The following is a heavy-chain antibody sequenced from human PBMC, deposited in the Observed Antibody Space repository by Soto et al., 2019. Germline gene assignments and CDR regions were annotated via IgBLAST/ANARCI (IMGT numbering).Heavy chain of an antibody. Sequence: GASVKVSCKASGYTFTGYYMHWVRQAPGQGLEWMGWINPNSGGTNYAQKFQGWVTMTRDTSISTAYMELSRPRSDDTAVYYCAREKDNWNDGAFDIWGQGTMVTVSS. CDR1: GYTFTGYY. J-gene: IGHJ3*02. V-gene: IGHV1-2*04. D-gene: IGHD1-1*01. CDR2: INPNSGGT. CDR3: AREKDNWNDGAFDI.